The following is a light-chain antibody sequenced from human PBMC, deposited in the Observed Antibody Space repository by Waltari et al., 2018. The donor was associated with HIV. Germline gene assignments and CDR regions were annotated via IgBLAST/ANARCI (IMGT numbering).Light chain of an antibody. J-gene: IGLJ1*01. Sequence: QSALTQPPSASGSPGQSVTISCTGTSSDVGGYDYVSWYQHHPGKVPRLIMYEGSKRSSGVPARFSGFKSGNTASLTVSGLQAGDEANYYCTSHAGSGEYVFGTGTKVTVL. CDR3: TSHAGSGEYV. CDR1: SSDVGGYDY. V-gene: IGLV2-8*01. CDR2: EGS.